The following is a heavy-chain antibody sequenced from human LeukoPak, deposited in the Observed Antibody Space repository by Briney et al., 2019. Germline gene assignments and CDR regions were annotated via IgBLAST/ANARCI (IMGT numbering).Heavy chain of an antibody. CDR3: ARLDGSGSYPN. CDR1: GGSISSGGYY. Sequence: TLSLTCTVSGGSISSGGYYWSWIRQPPGKGLEWIGYIYHSGSTYYNPSLKSRVTISVDRSKNQFSLKLSSVTAADTAVYYCARLDGSGSYPNWGQGTLITVSS. CDR2: IYHSGST. V-gene: IGHV4-30-2*01. J-gene: IGHJ4*02. D-gene: IGHD1-26*01.